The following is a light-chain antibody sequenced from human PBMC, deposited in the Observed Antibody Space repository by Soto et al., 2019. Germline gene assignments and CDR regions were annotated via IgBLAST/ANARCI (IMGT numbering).Light chain of an antibody. CDR1: QSVSSNN. V-gene: IGKV3-20*01. Sequence: EIVLTQSQATLSLSPGERANLSCRASQSVSSNNLAWYQQRPGQAPRLLIYGASTRATGIPDRFIGSGSGTDLALIISRLEPEDSAVYYCQQYGSSPLTFGGGTKVDIK. CDR3: QQYGSSPLT. CDR2: GAS. J-gene: IGKJ4*01.